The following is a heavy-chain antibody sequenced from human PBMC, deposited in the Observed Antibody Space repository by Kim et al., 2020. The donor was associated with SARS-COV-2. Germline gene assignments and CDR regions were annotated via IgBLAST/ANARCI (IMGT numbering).Heavy chain of an antibody. V-gene: IGHV4-31*03. D-gene: IGHD3-22*01. Sequence: SETLSLTCTVSGGSISSGGYYWSWLRQHPGKGLEWIGYIYYSGRTYYNSSLKSRVTISVDTSKNQFSLKLSSVTAADTAVYYCARTRITILVVVTHFDYWGQGTLVTVSS. CDR1: GGSISSGGYY. CDR3: ARTRITILVVVTHFDY. J-gene: IGHJ4*02. CDR2: IYYSGRT.